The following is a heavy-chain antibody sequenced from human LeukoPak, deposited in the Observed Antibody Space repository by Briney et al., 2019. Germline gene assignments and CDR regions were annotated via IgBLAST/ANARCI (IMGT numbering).Heavy chain of an antibody. J-gene: IGHJ4*02. Sequence: SETLSLTCTVSGYSISSGYYWGWIRQPPGKGLEWIGSIYHSGSTYCNPSLKSRVTISVDTSKNQFSLKLTSVTAADTAVYYCARLYCGSTSCYSPFDYWGQGTLVTVSS. CDR1: GYSISSGYY. V-gene: IGHV4-38-2*02. CDR2: IYHSGST. CDR3: ARLYCGSTSCYSPFDY. D-gene: IGHD2-2*02.